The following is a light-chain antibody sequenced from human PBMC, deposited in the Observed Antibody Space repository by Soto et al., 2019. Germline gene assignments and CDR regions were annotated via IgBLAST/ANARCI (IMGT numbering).Light chain of an antibody. J-gene: IGKJ1*01. Sequence: IQMTQSPSSLSASVGDIVTITWRASQTISIFLNWYQQKPGKAPKLLIYGASTLQGGVPSRFSGSGSGTDFTLTISRLQPEDFATYYCQRSYGSPPWTFGQGTKVDIK. V-gene: IGKV1-39*01. CDR2: GAS. CDR1: QTISIF. CDR3: QRSYGSPPWT.